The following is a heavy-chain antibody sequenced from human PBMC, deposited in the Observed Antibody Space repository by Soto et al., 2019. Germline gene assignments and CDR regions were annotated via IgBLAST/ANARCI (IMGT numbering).Heavy chain of an antibody. CDR3: AKREGNTYGLFH. Sequence: EVQLVEPGGGLVQPGGSLRLSCAASGFSFSNYWIHWVRQAPGKGLVWVSRIKTDGSSTDYAASVKGRFTISRDNAKNTLYLQMNILTAEDTAVYYCAKREGNTYGLFHWGQGTLVTVSS. D-gene: IGHD5-18*01. V-gene: IGHV3-74*01. J-gene: IGHJ4*02. CDR1: GFSFSNYW. CDR2: IKTDGSST.